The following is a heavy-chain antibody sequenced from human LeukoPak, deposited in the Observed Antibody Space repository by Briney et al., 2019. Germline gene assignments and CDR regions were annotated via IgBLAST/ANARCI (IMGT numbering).Heavy chain of an antibody. CDR2: INGNGGGS. V-gene: IGHV3-23*01. CDR1: GFTFSDYA. D-gene: IGHD2-15*01. J-gene: IGHJ5*02. CDR3: ARDYCSGGSCYETKWFDP. Sequence: GGSLRLSCAASGFTFSDYAMSWVRQAPAKGLEWVSSINGNGGGSHYIDSVKGRFTVSRDNSENALYLQMNSLRAEDTAVYFCARDYCSGGSCYETKWFDPWGQGTLVTVSS.